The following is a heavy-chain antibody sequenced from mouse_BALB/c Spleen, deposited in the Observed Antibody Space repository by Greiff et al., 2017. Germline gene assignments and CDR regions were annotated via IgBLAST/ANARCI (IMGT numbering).Heavy chain of an antibody. J-gene: IGHJ2*01. D-gene: IGHD3-3*01. Sequence: EVKLVESGGGLVQPGGSRKLSCAASGFTFSSFGMHWVRQAPEKGLEWVAYISSGSSTIYYADTVKGRFTISRDNPKNTLFLQMTSLRSEDTAMYYCARGTVDYWGQGTTLTVSS. CDR1: GFTFSSFG. CDR2: ISSGSSTI. V-gene: IGHV5-17*02. CDR3: ARGTVDY.